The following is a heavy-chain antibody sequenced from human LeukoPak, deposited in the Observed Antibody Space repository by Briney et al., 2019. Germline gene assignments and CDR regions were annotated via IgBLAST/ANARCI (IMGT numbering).Heavy chain of an antibody. CDR2: INPAGTET. D-gene: IGHD2-15*01. CDR1: GFSFSAYW. V-gene: IGHV3-7*01. J-gene: IGHJ4*02. CDR3: ARFCYVAAVDL. Sequence: PGGSLRLSCAASGFSFSAYWMTWVRQAPGTGLEWVANINPAGTETYYVDPVKGRFTISRDNAKNLLYLQMNSLRAEDTAVYYCARFCYVAAVDLWGQGTLVTVSS.